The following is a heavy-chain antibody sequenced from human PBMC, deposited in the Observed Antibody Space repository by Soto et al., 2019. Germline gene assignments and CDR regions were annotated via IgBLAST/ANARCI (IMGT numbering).Heavy chain of an antibody. Sequence: PGGSLRLSCAASGFTVSSYGMHWVRQAPGKGLEWVAVISYDESNKYYADSVKGRFTISRDNSKDTLYLQMNSLRAEDTAVYYCAKPPLSSGWTFDYWGQGTLVTVSS. V-gene: IGHV3-30*18. CDR2: ISYDESNK. D-gene: IGHD6-19*01. CDR1: GFTVSSYG. CDR3: AKPPLSSGWTFDY. J-gene: IGHJ4*02.